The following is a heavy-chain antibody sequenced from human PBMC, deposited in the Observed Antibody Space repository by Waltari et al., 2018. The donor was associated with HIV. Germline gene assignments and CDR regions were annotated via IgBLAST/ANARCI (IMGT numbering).Heavy chain of an antibody. D-gene: IGHD2-2*01. V-gene: IGHV4-61*02. CDR3: ARDRPDYCSSTSCYPDDAFDI. J-gene: IGHJ3*02. Sequence: QVQLQESGPGLVKPSQTLSLTCTVSGGSISSGSYYWSWIRQPAGKGLEWIGRIYTSGSTNYNPSLKSRVTISVDTSKNQFSLKLSSVTAADTAGYYCARDRPDYCSSTSCYPDDAFDIWGQGTMVTVSS. CDR1: GGSISSGSYY. CDR2: IYTSGST.